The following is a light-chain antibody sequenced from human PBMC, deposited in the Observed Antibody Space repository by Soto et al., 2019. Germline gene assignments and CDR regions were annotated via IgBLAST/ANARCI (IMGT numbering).Light chain of an antibody. CDR3: QQYGSSPRT. V-gene: IGKV3-20*01. J-gene: IGKJ1*01. Sequence: IVLTQSPGTLSLSRGERGTLWWRASQTVSSSSLAWYQQKPGQAPRLLIFGASTRAAGFPDRFSGSGSGTDFTLTISRLEPEDFAVYYCQQYGSSPRTFGQGTKVDI. CDR2: GAS. CDR1: QTVSSSS.